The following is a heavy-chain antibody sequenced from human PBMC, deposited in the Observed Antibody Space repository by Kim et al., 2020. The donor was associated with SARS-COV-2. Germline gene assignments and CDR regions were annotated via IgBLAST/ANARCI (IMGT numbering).Heavy chain of an antibody. CDR3: ARHPGTTPYYFDY. CDR2: IYPGDSDT. D-gene: IGHD1-7*01. CDR1: GCSFTSYW. V-gene: IGHV5-51*01. Sequence: GASLKISCKGSGCSFTSYWIGWVRQMPGKGLEWMGIIYPGDSDTRYSPSFQGQVTISADKSISTAYLQWSSLKASDTAMYYCARHPGTTPYYFDYWGQGTLVTVSS. J-gene: IGHJ4*02.